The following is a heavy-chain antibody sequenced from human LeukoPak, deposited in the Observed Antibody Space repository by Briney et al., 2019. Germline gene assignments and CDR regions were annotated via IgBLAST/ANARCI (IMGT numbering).Heavy chain of an antibody. V-gene: IGHV3-23*01. J-gene: IGHJ4*02. CDR3: AKGGSGWYPGFDY. Sequence: TGGSLSLSCAASGFTFTNYAMNRVRQAPGKGLEWVSTRGSCGSPFYADSVKGRFTISRDNSRNTLSLQMNSLRVEDTAVYYCAKGGSGWYPGFDYWGQGILVTDSS. CDR1: GFTFTNYA. D-gene: IGHD6-19*01. CDR2: RGSCGSP.